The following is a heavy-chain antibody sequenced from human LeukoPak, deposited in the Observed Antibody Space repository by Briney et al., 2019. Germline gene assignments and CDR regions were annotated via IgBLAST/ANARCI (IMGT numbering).Heavy chain of an antibody. Sequence: PGGSLRLSCAASGFTFNTYAMSWVRQAPGKGLEWVSSTTAGGGSTYYADSVKGRYTISRDNSKNTLYLQMNSLRAEDTAVCYCTKNPTPPGYFDYWGQGILVTVSS. CDR2: TTAGGGST. V-gene: IGHV3-23*01. D-gene: IGHD4-11*01. CDR1: GFTFNTYA. CDR3: TKNPTPPGYFDY. J-gene: IGHJ4*02.